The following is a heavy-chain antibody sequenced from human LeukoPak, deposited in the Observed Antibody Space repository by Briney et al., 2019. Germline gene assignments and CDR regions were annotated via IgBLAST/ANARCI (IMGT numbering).Heavy chain of an antibody. CDR2: MKYDGSER. Sequence: GGSLRLSCIGTGFTFRNYWMSWVRQAPGKGLEWVANMKYDGSERNYVDSVRGRFTISRDSVQNSLSLQMNSLRAEDTAVYYCARGQEGRFHYAMDVWGQGTTVTVSS. CDR1: GFTFRNYW. CDR3: ARGQEGRFHYAMDV. V-gene: IGHV3-7*01. J-gene: IGHJ6*02.